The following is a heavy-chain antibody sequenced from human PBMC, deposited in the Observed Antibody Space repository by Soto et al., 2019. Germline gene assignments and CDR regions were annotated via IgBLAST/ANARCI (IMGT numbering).Heavy chain of an antibody. CDR1: GYTFTSYD. Sequence: QVQLVQSGAEVKKPGASVKVSCKASGYTFTSYDINWVRQATGQGLEWMGWMNPNSGNTGYAQKCQRSVTKTRNTSISSAYMELSSLKSEHTAVYYCARSINDYGDRHWGQGTLVTVSS. CDR2: MNPNSGNT. J-gene: IGHJ4*02. D-gene: IGHD4-17*01. V-gene: IGHV1-8*01. CDR3: ARSINDYGDRH.